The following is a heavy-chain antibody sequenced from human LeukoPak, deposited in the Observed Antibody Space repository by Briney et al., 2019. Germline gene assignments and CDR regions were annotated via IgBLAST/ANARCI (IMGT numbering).Heavy chain of an antibody. CDR2: IYYSGST. V-gene: IGHV4-59*01. J-gene: IGHJ4*02. CDR3: ARGELAAAAGGPSFDY. CDR1: GGSISSYY. Sequence: KPSETLSLTCTVSGGSISSYYWSWIRQPPGKGLEWIGYIYYSGSTNYNPSLKSRVTISVDTSKNQFSLKLSSVTAADTAVYYCARGELAAAAGGPSFDYWGQGTLVTVSS. D-gene: IGHD6-13*01.